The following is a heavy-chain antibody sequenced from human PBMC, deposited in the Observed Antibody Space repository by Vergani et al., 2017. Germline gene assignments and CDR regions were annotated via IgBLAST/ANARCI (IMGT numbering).Heavy chain of an antibody. CDR1: GGSFSGYY. D-gene: IGHD3-22*01. CDR3: ARASYDSSGYYRH. J-gene: IGHJ4*02. Sequence: QVQLQQWGAGLLKPSETLSLTCAVYGGSFSGYYWSWIRQPPGKGLEWIGEINHSGSTNYNPSLKSRVTISVDTSKNQFSLKLSSVTAADTAVYYCARASYDSSGYYRHWGQGTLVTVSS. V-gene: IGHV4-34*01. CDR2: INHSGST.